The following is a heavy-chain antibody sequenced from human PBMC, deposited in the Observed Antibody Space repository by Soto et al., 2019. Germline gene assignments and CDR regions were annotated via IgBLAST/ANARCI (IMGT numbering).Heavy chain of an antibody. D-gene: IGHD2-21*02. J-gene: IGHJ6*02. V-gene: IGHV1-18*04. CDR1: GYTFTGYY. CDR2: ISAYNGNT. CDR3: ARDLWGYCGTDCYPLDV. Sequence: ASVKVSCKASGYTFTGYYMHWVRQDPGQGFEWMGWISAYNGNTNYAQKLQGRVTMTTDTSTSTAYMELRSLRSDDTAVYYCARDLWGYCGTDCYPLDVWGQGTTVTVSS.